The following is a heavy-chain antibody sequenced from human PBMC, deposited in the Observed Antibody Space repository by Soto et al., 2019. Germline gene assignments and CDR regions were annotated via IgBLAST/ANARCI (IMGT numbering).Heavy chain of an antibody. Sequence: QVQLVQSGAEVKRPGSSVKVSCKASGDTFSFYSINWVRQAPGLGLEWMGRVNPILSMSNYAQRFQGRVTVTPDQXTSTAYMELSGLGSEDTAMYYCATSYGSGYRAFDYWGQGALVTVSS. CDR3: ATSYGSGYRAFDY. J-gene: IGHJ4*02. V-gene: IGHV1-69*04. D-gene: IGHD3-10*01. CDR1: GDTFSFYS. CDR2: VNPILSMS.